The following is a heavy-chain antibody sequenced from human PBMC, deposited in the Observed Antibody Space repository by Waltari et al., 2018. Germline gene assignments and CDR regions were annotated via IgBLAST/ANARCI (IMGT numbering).Heavy chain of an antibody. CDR1: GGTFSSYA. Sequence: QVQLVQSGAEVKKPGSSVKVSCKASGGTFSSYAISWVRQAPGQGLEWMGGSIPSFGTANYAQKCQGRVTITADESTSTAYMELSSLRSEDTAVYYCARDRTYYYDSSGYFDLWGRGTLVTVSS. CDR2: SIPSFGTA. CDR3: ARDRTYYYDSSGYFDL. D-gene: IGHD3-22*01. J-gene: IGHJ2*01. V-gene: IGHV1-69*01.